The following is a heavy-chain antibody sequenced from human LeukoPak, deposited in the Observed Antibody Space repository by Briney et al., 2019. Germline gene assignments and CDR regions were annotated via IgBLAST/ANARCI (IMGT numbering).Heavy chain of an antibody. CDR2: IYYSGDT. CDR3: ARDTIGYCSITTCHDAAFDI. Sequence: SETLSLTCTVSGDSINSYYLSWIRQPPGKGLEWIGYIYYSGDTNYNPSLKSRVTISLDTSKNQFSLKLSSVTAADTAVYYCARDTIGYCSITTCHDAAFDIWGQGTMVTVSS. D-gene: IGHD2-2*01. J-gene: IGHJ3*02. CDR1: GDSINSYY. V-gene: IGHV4-59*12.